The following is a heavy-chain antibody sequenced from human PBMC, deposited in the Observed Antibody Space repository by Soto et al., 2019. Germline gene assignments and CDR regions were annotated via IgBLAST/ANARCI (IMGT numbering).Heavy chain of an antibody. J-gene: IGHJ6*03. CDR1: GFTFSSYA. CDR3: AKDGVWGEYSGYDFGSYYMDV. CDR2: ISGSGGST. V-gene: IGHV3-23*01. D-gene: IGHD5-12*01. Sequence: GGSLRLSCAASGFTFSSYAMSWVRQAPGKGLEWVSAISGSGGSTYYADSVKGRFTISRDNSKNTLYLQMNSLRAEDTAVYYCAKDGVWGEYSGYDFGSYYMDVWGKGTTVTVSS.